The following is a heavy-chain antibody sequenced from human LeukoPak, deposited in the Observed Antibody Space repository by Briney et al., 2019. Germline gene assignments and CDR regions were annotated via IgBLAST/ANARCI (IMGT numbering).Heavy chain of an antibody. J-gene: IGHJ4*02. CDR3: ARARARLWGFDF. CDR1: GGSFSGCY. CDR2: INHSGST. V-gene: IGHV4-34*01. D-gene: IGHD5-18*01. Sequence: SETLSLTCAVYGGSFSGCYWSRIRQPPGKGLEWIGEINHSGSTKYNPSLKSRVTISVDTSKNQFSLKLSSVTAADTAVYYCARARARLWGFDFWGQGTLVTVSS.